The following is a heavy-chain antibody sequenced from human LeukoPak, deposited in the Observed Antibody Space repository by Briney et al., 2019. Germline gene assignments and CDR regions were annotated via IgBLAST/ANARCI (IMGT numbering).Heavy chain of an antibody. D-gene: IGHD1-1*01. Sequence: PGGSLRLSCAASGFTFSSYAMHWVRQAPGKGLEWVAVISYDGSNKYYADSVKGRFTISRDNSKNTLYLQMNSLRAEDTAVYYCAKTGETYWYFDLWGRGTLVTVSS. V-gene: IGHV3-30*04. CDR1: GFTFSSYA. J-gene: IGHJ2*01. CDR3: AKTGETYWYFDL. CDR2: ISYDGSNK.